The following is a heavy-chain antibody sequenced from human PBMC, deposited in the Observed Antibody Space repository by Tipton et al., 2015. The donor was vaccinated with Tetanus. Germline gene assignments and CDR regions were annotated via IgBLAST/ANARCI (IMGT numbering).Heavy chain of an antibody. CDR2: IFYSGNT. V-gene: IGHV4-59*01. D-gene: IGHD5-12*01. CDR3: ARVGFGYSGYHFYGY. Sequence: GLVKPSETLSLTCTVSGGSISTYYWSWIRQPPGKGLEWIGYIFYSGNTNYNPSLKTRVTISVDTSKNQFSLKLSSVTAADTAVYYCARVGFGYSGYHFYGYWGQGTLVTVPS. J-gene: IGHJ4*02. CDR1: GGSISTYY.